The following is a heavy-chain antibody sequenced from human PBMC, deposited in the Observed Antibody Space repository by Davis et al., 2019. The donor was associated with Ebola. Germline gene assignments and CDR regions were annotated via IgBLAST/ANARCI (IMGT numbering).Heavy chain of an antibody. Sequence: GESLKISCAASGFTFSSYSMNWVRQAPGKGLEWVSSISSSSSYIYYADSVKGRFTISRDNAKNSLYLQMNSLRAEDTAVYYCARDRGEGGGSCRLCYYYGMDVWGQGTTVTVSS. CDR2: ISSSSSYI. CDR3: ARDRGEGGGSCRLCYYYGMDV. D-gene: IGHD2-15*01. CDR1: GFTFSSYS. V-gene: IGHV3-21*01. J-gene: IGHJ6*02.